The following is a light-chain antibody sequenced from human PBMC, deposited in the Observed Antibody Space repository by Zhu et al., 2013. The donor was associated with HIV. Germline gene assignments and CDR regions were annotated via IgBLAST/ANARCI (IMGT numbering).Light chain of an antibody. CDR1: QNVDIH. J-gene: IGKJ1*01. CDR3: QQYGSSPRT. V-gene: IGKV3-20*01. CDR2: GAS. Sequence: TVLTQSPATLSLSPGERATLSCRASQNVDIHLAWYQQKPGQSPRLLIYGASSRATGIPDRFSGSGSGTDFTLTISRLEPEDFAVYYCQQYGSSPRTFGQGTKVEIK.